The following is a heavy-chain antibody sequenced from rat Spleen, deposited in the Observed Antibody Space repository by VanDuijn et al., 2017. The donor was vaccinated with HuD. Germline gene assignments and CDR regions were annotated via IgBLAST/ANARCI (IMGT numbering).Heavy chain of an antibody. CDR3: ASYGYTYYVMDA. D-gene: IGHD1-4*01. CDR2: MWSDGDT. Sequence: QVQLKESGPGLVQPSQTLSLTCTVSGFSLPSYHVHWVRQPPGKGLEWTGVMWSDGDTSYNSALKSRLSISRDTSKSQVFLKMSSLQTEDTATYYCASYGYTYYVMDAWGQGASVTVSS. CDR1: GFSLPSYH. V-gene: IGHV2-32*01. J-gene: IGHJ4*01.